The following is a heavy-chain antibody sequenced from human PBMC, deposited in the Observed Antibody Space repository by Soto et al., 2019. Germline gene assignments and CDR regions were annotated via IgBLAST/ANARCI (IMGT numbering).Heavy chain of an antibody. Sequence: SETLSLTCSVSGGSISGFYWGWIRQPPGRGLEYIGYIHYSGGSNYNPSLRSRVTMSVDTSKNQFSLRLNSVTDADTAVYYGARHYGSGSYSLDYWGRGTLVTVSS. CDR3: ARHYGSGSYSLDY. CDR2: IHYSGGS. CDR1: GGSISGFY. J-gene: IGHJ4*02. V-gene: IGHV4-59*08. D-gene: IGHD3-10*01.